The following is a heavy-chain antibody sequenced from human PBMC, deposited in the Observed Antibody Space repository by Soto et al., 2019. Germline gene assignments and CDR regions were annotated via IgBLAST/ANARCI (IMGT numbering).Heavy chain of an antibody. CDR3: ARDYSGGWFNWFDP. CDR2: ISAYNGNT. D-gene: IGHD6-19*01. V-gene: IGHV1-18*01. CDR1: GYTFTNYG. J-gene: IGHJ5*02. Sequence: GASVKVSCKASGYTFTNYGISWVRQAPGQGLEWMGWISAYNGNTNYAQKLQGRVTMTTDTSTSTAYMELRSLRSDDTAVYYCARDYSGGWFNWFDPWAREPWSPSPQ.